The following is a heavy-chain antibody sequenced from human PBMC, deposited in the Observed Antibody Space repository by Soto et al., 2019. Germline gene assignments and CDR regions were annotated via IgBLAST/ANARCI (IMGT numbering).Heavy chain of an antibody. Sequence: QVQLVQSGAEVKKPGASGKVSCKPPETPFPGNHFNWFRQAPGKALGWMGWMTPDGGSTDYALKFQGRLTMTRNTSMSTAYLELRSLTSEDTAIYYCARGRFISKGYDSGWYIAHWGQGTQVIVSS. CDR1: ETPFPGNH. CDR3: ARGRFISKGYDSGWYIAH. CDR2: MTPDGGST. J-gene: IGHJ5*02. V-gene: IGHV1-8*01. D-gene: IGHD6-19*01.